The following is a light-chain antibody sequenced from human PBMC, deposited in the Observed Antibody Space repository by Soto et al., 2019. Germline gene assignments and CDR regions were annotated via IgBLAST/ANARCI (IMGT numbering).Light chain of an antibody. CDR1: QSILNY. V-gene: IGKV1-39*01. J-gene: IGKJ2*01. Sequence: DILMTQSPSSLSTSVGDSVTITCRASQSILNYVNWYQRKPGKAPKVLIYATSILQSGVSSRFSGSGSETDFTLTISNLQPEDFATYHCQQSYSIPYTFGQGTKLEI. CDR3: QQSYSIPYT. CDR2: ATS.